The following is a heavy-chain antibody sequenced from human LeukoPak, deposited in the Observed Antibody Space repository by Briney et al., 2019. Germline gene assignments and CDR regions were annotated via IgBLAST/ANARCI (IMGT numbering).Heavy chain of an antibody. V-gene: IGHV3-48*03. CDR3: ARLTVTTGTPFDY. J-gene: IGHJ4*02. D-gene: IGHD1-1*01. Sequence: GGSLRLSCAASGFTFSSYEMNWVRQAPGKGLEWVSYISSSGSTIYYADSVKGRFTISRDNAKNSLYLQMNSLRAEDTAVYYCARLTVTTGTPFDYWGQGTLVTVSP. CDR2: ISSSGSTI. CDR1: GFTFSSYE.